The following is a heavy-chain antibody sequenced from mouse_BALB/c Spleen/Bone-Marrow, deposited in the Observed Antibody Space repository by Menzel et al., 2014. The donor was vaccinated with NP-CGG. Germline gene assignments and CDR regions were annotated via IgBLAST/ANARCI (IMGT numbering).Heavy chain of an antibody. CDR1: GYTFTSYW. CDR2: INPSTGYT. J-gene: IGHJ3*01. CDR3: ARGVRGYDGFAY. D-gene: IGHD2-2*01. V-gene: IGHV1-7*01. Sequence: VQLQQSGAELAKPGASVKMSCKASGYTFTSYWMHWVKQRPGQGLEWIGYINPSTGYTEYNQKFKDKATLTADKSSSTAYMQLGSLTSEDSAVYYCARGVRGYDGFAYWGQGTLVTVSA.